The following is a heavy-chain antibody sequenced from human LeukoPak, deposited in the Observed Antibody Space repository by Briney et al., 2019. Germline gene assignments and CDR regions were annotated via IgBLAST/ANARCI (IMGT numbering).Heavy chain of an antibody. V-gene: IGHV4-30-2*01. CDR2: IYHSGST. J-gene: IGHJ4*02. D-gene: IGHD3-10*02. CDR3: ARDELFGEPK. Sequence: SETLSLTCTVSGGSISSGGYYWSWIRQPPGKGLEWIGYIYHSGSTYYNPSLKSRVTISVDRSKNQFSLKLSSVTAADTAVYYCARDELFGEPKRGQGTLVTVSS. CDR1: GGSISSGGYY.